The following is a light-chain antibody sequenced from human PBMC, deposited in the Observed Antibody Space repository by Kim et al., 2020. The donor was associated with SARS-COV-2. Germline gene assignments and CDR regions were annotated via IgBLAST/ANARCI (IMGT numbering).Light chain of an antibody. CDR2: EDS. V-gene: IGLV2-14*01. Sequence: QSSTISCTGTSSDVCGYNYVSWYQQHPGKAPKLMIYEDSNRPSGVSNRFSGSKSGNTASLTISGLQAEDEADYYCSSYTSSSTHWVFGGGTQLTVL. CDR3: SSYTSSSTHWV. J-gene: IGLJ3*02. CDR1: SSDVCGYNY.